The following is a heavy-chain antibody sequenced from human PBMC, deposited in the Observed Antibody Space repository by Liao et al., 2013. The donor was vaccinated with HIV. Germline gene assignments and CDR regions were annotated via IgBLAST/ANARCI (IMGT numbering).Heavy chain of an antibody. J-gene: IGHJ4*02. Sequence: QVQLQQWGAGLLKPSETLSLTCAVYGGSFSTYYWSWIRQPAGRGLQWIGRIYSSGSTNYSPSLKSRVTMSIDTSRNQFSLRLSSVTAADTAVYFCARSRSYPGSSLHFDYWGQGTLVTVSS. CDR1: GGSFSTYY. D-gene: IGHD2-2*01. V-gene: IGHV4-59*10. CDR2: IYSSGST. CDR3: ARSRSYPGSSLHFDY.